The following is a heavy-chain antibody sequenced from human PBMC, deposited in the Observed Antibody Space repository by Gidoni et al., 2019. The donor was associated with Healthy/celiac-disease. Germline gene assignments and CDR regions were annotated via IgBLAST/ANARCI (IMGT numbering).Heavy chain of an antibody. J-gene: IGHJ5*02. CDR2: IYYSGST. CDR3: ARSMTTVTSGWFDP. D-gene: IGHD4-17*01. Sequence: QVQLQESGPGLVKPSETLSLTCTVSGGSISSYYWSWIRPPPGKGLEWIGYIYYSGSTNYNPSLKSRVTISVDTSKNQFSLKLSSVTAADTAVYYCARSMTTVTSGWFDPWGQGTLVTVSS. V-gene: IGHV4-59*01. CDR1: GGSISSYY.